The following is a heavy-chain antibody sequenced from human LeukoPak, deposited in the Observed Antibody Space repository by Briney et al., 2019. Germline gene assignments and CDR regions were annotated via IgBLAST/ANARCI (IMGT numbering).Heavy chain of an antibody. CDR3: ARISYDSSGYYDY. D-gene: IGHD3-22*01. J-gene: IGHJ4*02. CDR1: GFTFSSYY. Sequence: QSGRSLRLSCAASGFTFSSYYIHWVRQAPGKGLVWVSRIDSDGNITTYADSVKGRFTISRDNAKNTLYLQMNSLRAEDTAVYYCARISYDSSGYYDYWGQGTLVTVSS. V-gene: IGHV3-74*01. CDR2: IDSDGNIT.